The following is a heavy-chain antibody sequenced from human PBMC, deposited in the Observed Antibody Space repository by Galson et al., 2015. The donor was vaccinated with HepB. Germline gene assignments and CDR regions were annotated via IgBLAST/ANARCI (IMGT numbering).Heavy chain of an antibody. CDR3: ARDFRVGGAHAFDI. J-gene: IGHJ3*02. Sequence: SVKVSCKASGGTFSSYAISWVRQAPGQGLEWMGGIIPIFGTANYAQKFQGRVTITADESTSTAYMELSSLRSEDTAVYYCARDFRVGGAHAFDIWGQGTMVTVSS. CDR1: GGTFSSYA. CDR2: IIPIFGTA. V-gene: IGHV1-69*13. D-gene: IGHD3-16*01.